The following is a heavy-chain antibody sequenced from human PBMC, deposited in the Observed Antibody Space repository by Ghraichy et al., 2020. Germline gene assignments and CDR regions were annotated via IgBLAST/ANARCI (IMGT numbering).Heavy chain of an antibody. J-gene: IGHJ3*01. CDR2: IYYSGRT. CDR3: ARHGGDRCQFTMIVELAFDF. D-gene: IGHD3-22*01. Sequence: SETLSLTCTVSGGSISSYYWSWIRQPPGKGLEWVGYIYYSGRTNYNPSLKSRVTLSVAASKNQFSLKLSSVTAADTAVYYCARHGGDRCQFTMIVELAFDFWGQGTMVTVSS. V-gene: IGHV4-59*08. CDR1: GGSISSYY.